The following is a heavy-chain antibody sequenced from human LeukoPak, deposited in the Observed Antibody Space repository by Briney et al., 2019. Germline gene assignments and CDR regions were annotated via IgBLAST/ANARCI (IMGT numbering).Heavy chain of an antibody. CDR2: IYYSGST. D-gene: IGHD3-9*01. Sequence: PSETLSLTCTVSGGSISSGDYYWSWIRRPPGKGLEWIGYIYYSGSTYYNPSLKSRVTISVDTSKNQFSLKLSSVTAADTAVYYCARAGNYDILTGYYPYYFDYWGQGTLVTVSS. V-gene: IGHV4-30-4*01. CDR3: ARAGNYDILTGYYPYYFDY. J-gene: IGHJ4*02. CDR1: GGSISSGDYY.